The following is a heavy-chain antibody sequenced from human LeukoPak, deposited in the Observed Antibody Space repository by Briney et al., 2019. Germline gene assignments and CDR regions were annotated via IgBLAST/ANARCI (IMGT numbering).Heavy chain of an antibody. D-gene: IGHD5-18*01. Sequence: PSETLSLTCTISGGSISISTFYWGWIRQPPGKGLEWIGSIYYGGNTYYNPSLKSRVTIFVGTSKNQFSLKLNSVTAADTAVYHCARHRQTAMANFDYWGQGALVTVSS. J-gene: IGHJ4*02. CDR2: IYYGGNT. CDR1: GGSISISTFY. CDR3: ARHRQTAMANFDY. V-gene: IGHV4-39*01.